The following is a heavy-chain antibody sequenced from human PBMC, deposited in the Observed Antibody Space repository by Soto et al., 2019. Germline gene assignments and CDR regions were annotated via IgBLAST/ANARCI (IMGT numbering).Heavy chain of an antibody. CDR1: GGTFSSYA. CDR3: ARGETYYYDSSGYYYGYYYYGMDV. D-gene: IGHD3-22*01. CDR2: IIPIFGTA. V-gene: IGHV1-69*06. J-gene: IGHJ6*02. Sequence: QVQLVQSGAEVKKPGSSVKVSCKASGGTFSSYAISWVRQAPGQGLEWMGGIIPIFGTANYAQKFQGRVTITADKSTSTAYMELSSLRSEVTAVYYCARGETYYYDSSGYYYGYYYYGMDVWGQGTTVTVSS.